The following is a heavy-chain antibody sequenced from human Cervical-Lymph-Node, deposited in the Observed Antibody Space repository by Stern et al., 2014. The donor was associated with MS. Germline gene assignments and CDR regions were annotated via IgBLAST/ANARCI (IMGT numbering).Heavy chain of an antibody. Sequence: EVQLVESGAKVKRPGESLRISCKGSGYSFTGYWITWVRQMAGKGLEWMGRTDPSESYVKYSPSFQGHVTISADKSISTAYLQWSSLKASDTAMYYCARHDSAGTILYWGQGTLVTVSS. CDR2: TDPSESYV. D-gene: IGHD1-7*01. J-gene: IGHJ4*02. CDR1: GYSFTGYW. CDR3: ARHDSAGTILY. V-gene: IGHV5-10-1*03.